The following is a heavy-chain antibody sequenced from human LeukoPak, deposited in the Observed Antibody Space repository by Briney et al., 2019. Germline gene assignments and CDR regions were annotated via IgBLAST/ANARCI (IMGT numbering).Heavy chain of an antibody. V-gene: IGHV4-61*02. Sequence: SETLSLTCTVSGGSISSASYYWSWIRQPAGKGLEWIGRIYTSGSTNYNPSLKSRVTISVDTSKNQFSLKLSSVTAADTAVYYCARGVVVPAAHFDYWGQGTLVTVSS. CDR2: IYTSGST. J-gene: IGHJ4*02. D-gene: IGHD2-2*01. CDR3: ARGVVVPAAHFDY. CDR1: GGSISSASYY.